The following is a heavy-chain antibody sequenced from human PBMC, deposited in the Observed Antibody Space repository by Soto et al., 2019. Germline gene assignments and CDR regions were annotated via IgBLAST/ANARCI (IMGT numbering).Heavy chain of an antibody. CDR1: GFTFSSYA. CDR2: ISSNGGST. Sequence: PVGSLRLSCSASGFTFSSYAMHWVRQAPGKGLEYVSTISSNGGSTYYADSVKGRFTISRDNSKNTLYLQMSSLRAEDTAVYYCVKDPHYYGSGSYSIWFDPWGQGTLVTVSS. CDR3: VKDPHYYGSGSYSIWFDP. V-gene: IGHV3-64D*06. D-gene: IGHD3-10*01. J-gene: IGHJ5*02.